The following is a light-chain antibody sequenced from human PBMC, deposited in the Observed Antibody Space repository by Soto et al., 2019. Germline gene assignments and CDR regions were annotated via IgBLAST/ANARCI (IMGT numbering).Light chain of an antibody. Sequence: EIVLTQSPVTLSLSPGEKATLSCRASQSLDTYSLAWYQQKPGQAPRLLIYGASTRAAAIPDRFIGSGSGTDFALTISRLEPEDFAVYYCQQYAESPLTFGPGLKVDF. CDR1: QSLDTYS. V-gene: IGKV3-20*01. J-gene: IGKJ3*01. CDR3: QQYAESPLT. CDR2: GAS.